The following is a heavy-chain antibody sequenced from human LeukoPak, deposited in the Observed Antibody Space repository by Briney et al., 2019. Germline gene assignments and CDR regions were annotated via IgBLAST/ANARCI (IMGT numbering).Heavy chain of an antibody. D-gene: IGHD2-2*01. CDR1: GYSFTSYW. CDR2: IYPGDSDT. V-gene: IGHV5-51*01. J-gene: IGHJ5*02. Sequence: GESLKISCKGSGYSFTSYWIGWVRQMPGKGLEWMGIIYPGDSDTRYSPSFQGQVTISADKSISTAYLQWSSLKASDTAMYYCARHISPHCSSTSCPFDPWGQGTLVTVSS. CDR3: ARHISPHCSSTSCPFDP.